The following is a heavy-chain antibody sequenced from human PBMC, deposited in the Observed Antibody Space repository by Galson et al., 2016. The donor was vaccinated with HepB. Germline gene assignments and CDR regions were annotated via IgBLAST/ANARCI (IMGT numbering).Heavy chain of an antibody. J-gene: IGHJ5*02. V-gene: IGHV3-7*04. Sequence: SLRLSCAASGFTFSRNWMTWVRQAPGKGLEWVANIKQDGSEKNYVDSVKGRFTISRDNTKNSLFLQMSSLTAADRAVYYCARHGETWLLQSPFDPWGQGTLVTVSS. CDR2: IKQDGSEK. CDR1: GFTFSRNW. D-gene: IGHD5-24*01. CDR3: ARHGETWLLQSPFDP.